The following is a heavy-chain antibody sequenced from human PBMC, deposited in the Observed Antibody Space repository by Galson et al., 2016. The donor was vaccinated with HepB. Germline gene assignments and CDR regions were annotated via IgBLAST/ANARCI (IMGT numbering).Heavy chain of an antibody. CDR1: GFIFTNYA. J-gene: IGHJ4*02. Sequence: SLRLSCAASGFIFTNYAMHWVRQAPGKGLEWVAVISYDGSNKYYADFVKGRFTISRDNSKNTLYLQMNSLRTDDTAVYYCARGWELPTSFDYWGQGTLVTVSS. CDR2: ISYDGSNK. CDR3: ARGWELPTSFDY. V-gene: IGHV3-30*04. D-gene: IGHD1-26*01.